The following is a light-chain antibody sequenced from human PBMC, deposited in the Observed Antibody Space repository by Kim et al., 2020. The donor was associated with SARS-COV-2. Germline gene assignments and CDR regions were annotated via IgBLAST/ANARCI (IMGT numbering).Light chain of an antibody. CDR2: RAS. Sequence: ASVGDRVNIICRASQSISDWLAWYQQKPGEAPNLLIYRASNLHAGVPSRFTGSGSGTDFTLTISSLQPDDFATYYCQQYNTSPWTFGQGTKVDIK. V-gene: IGKV1-5*03. J-gene: IGKJ1*01. CDR1: QSISDW. CDR3: QQYNTSPWT.